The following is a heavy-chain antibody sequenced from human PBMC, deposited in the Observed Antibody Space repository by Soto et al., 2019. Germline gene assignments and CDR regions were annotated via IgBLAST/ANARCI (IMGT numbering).Heavy chain of an antibody. J-gene: IGHJ3*02. CDR3: AKGRLRFPSLRGNAFHI. V-gene: IGHV3-30*18. CDR1: GFTFSPFG. CDR2: ISYDGSKK. D-gene: IGHD3-10*01. Sequence: QVQLVESGGGVVQPGRSLRPSCAASGFTFSPFGMHWVRQAPGKGPEWVAIISYDGSKKYYADSVKGRFTISRDNSKNTLSLQMNSLRPEDTAGYYCAKGRLRFPSLRGNAFHICGQGTMVTVSS.